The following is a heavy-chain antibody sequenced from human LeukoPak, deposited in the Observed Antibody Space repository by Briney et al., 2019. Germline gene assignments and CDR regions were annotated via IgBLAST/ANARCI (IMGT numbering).Heavy chain of an antibody. J-gene: IGHJ4*02. CDR1: GYTFTAYY. V-gene: IGHV1-2*02. D-gene: IGHD2-21*01. CDR3: ARGQELWVDY. CDR2: INPNSGGT. Sequence: ASVKVSCKASGYTFTAYYMHWVQQAPGQGLEWMGWINPNSGGTNYAQKFQGRVTMTRDTSISTAYMELSRLTSDDTAVYYCARGQELWVDYWGQGTLVTVSS.